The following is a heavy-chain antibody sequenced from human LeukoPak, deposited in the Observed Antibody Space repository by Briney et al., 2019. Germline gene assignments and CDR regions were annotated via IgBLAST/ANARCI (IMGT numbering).Heavy chain of an antibody. Sequence: SETLSLTCTVSGGSIRTSSYHWGWIRQPPGKGLEAIGTIYYSDTTYYGPSLSSRVTISRDTSRNQFSLQLASVTAADTAMYYCARRGVVSPVYAFDIWGQGTMVTVSP. D-gene: IGHD5/OR15-5a*01. J-gene: IGHJ3*02. CDR1: GGSIRTSSYH. CDR2: IYYSDTT. CDR3: ARRGVVSPVYAFDI. V-gene: IGHV4-39*01.